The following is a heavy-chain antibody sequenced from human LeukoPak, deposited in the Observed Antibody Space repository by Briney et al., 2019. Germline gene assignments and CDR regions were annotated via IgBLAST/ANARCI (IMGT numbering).Heavy chain of an antibody. J-gene: IGHJ4*02. D-gene: IGHD3-10*01. V-gene: IGHV3-23*01. CDR2: ISGSGGST. Sequence: PGGSLRLSCAASGFTFSSYAMSWVRQAPGKGLEWVSAISGSGGSTYYADSVKGRFTISRDNSKNTLCLQMNSLRAEDTAVYYCAKDYYASGSYYNHFDYWGQGTLVTVSS. CDR3: AKDYYASGSYYNHFDY. CDR1: GFTFSSYA.